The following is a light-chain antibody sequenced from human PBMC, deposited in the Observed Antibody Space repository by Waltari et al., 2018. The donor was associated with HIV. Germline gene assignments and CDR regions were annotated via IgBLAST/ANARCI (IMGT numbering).Light chain of an antibody. CDR3: QVWDSSSDHVL. CDR1: NIERKS. V-gene: IGLV3-21*04. Sequence: SSVLTQPPSVSVAPGTTAMITCGGNNIERKSVHWYQQKAGQAPVLLIYYDSDRPSGIPERFSGSNSGNTATLTISRVGDGDEADYYCQVWDSSSDHVLFGGGTKLTVL. CDR2: YDS. J-gene: IGLJ2*01.